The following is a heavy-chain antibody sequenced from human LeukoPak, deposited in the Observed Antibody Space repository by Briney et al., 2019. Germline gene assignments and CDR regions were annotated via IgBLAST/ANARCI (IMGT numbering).Heavy chain of an antibody. J-gene: IGHJ5*02. V-gene: IGHV3-23*01. Sequence: GGSLRLSCAASGFTFSSYAVSWVRQAPGKGLEWVSAISGSGGSTYYADSMKGRFTISRDNSKNTLYLQMNSLRAEDTAVYYCAKDCDEDTAMAPSCAWGQGTLVTVSS. CDR1: GFTFSSYA. CDR3: AKDCDEDTAMAPSCA. D-gene: IGHD5-18*01. CDR2: ISGSGGST.